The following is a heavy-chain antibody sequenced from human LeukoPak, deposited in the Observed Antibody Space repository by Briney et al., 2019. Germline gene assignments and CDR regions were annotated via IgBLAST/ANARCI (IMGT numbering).Heavy chain of an antibody. D-gene: IGHD2-21*01. CDR1: GYFISSGYY. V-gene: IGHV4-38-2*01. CDR3: ARTRIVVVIAALDAFDI. CDR2: IYHSGST. J-gene: IGHJ3*02. Sequence: SETLSLTCAVSGYFISSGYYWGWIRQPPGKGLEWIGSIYHSGSTYYNPSLKSRVTISVDTSKNQFSLKLSSVTAADTAVYYCARTRIVVVIAALDAFDIWGQGTMVTVYS.